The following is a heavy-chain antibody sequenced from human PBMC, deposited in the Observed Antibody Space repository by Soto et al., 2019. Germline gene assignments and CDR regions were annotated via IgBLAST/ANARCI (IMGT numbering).Heavy chain of an antibody. Sequence: LRLSCAASGFTFDDYAMHWVRQAPGKGLEWVSGISGSGGSTYYADSVKGRFTISRDNSKNTLYLQMNSLRAEDTAVYYCAKGQVYYGSGSYLYWGQGTLVTVSS. D-gene: IGHD3-10*01. J-gene: IGHJ4*02. CDR1: GFTFDDYA. CDR2: ISGSGGST. V-gene: IGHV3-23*01. CDR3: AKGQVYYGSGSYLY.